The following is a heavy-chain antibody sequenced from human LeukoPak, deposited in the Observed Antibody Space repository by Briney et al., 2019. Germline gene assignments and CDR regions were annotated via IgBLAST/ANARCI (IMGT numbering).Heavy chain of an antibody. V-gene: IGHV4-4*07. D-gene: IGHD4-11*01. Sequence: SETLSLTCTVSGGSISSYYWSWIRQPAGEGLEWIGRIHTSGSTNYNPSLRSRVTMSVDTSKNQFSLNLSSGTAADTAVYYCARHDYSNYPVFNYWGQGTLVTVSS. CDR1: GGSISSYY. CDR2: IHTSGST. J-gene: IGHJ4*02. CDR3: ARHDYSNYPVFNY.